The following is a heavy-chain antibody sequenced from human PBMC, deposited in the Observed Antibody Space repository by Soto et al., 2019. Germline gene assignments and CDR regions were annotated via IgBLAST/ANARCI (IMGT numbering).Heavy chain of an antibody. V-gene: IGHV4-4*02. D-gene: IGHD6-13*01. Sequence: SETLSLTCAVSGGSISSSYWWSWVRQPPGKGLEYIGEIHHSGSTNYNPSLKSRVTISVDKSKNQFSLKLSSVTAADTAVYYCAREDSSPPRLDCWGQGALVTVSS. CDR3: AREDSSPPRLDC. CDR1: GGSISSSYW. CDR2: IHHSGST. J-gene: IGHJ4*02.